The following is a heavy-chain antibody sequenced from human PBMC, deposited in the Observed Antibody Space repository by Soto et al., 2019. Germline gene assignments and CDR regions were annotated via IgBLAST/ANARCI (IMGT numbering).Heavy chain of an antibody. CDR2: TLYSGSP. CDR3: ARHDYYHRSFDI. CDR1: GGSVGTGAYY. Sequence: SETLSLTCLVSGGSVGTGAYYWSWIRQPPGKGLEWIGYTLYSGSPNYNPSLQSLQSRVTISVDTSRNQFSLRLTSVTAADTALYYCARHDYYHRSFDIWVQGTLVTVSS. J-gene: IGHJ3*02. V-gene: IGHV4-61*08. D-gene: IGHD3-9*01.